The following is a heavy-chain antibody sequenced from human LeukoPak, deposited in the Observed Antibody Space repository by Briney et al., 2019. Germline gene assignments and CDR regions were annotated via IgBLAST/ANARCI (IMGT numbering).Heavy chain of an antibody. D-gene: IGHD3-10*01. J-gene: IGHJ3*02. V-gene: IGHV4-61*02. CDR1: GGSISSGSYY. CDR2: IYSSGST. CDR3: ARGPYYYGGSAFDI. Sequence: PSETLSLTCTVSGGSISSGSYYWSWIRQPAGKGLEWIGRIYSSGSTNYNPSLKSRVTISVHTSRNPFSLKLSSVSAADTAVYYCARGPYYYGGSAFDIWGQGTMVTVSS.